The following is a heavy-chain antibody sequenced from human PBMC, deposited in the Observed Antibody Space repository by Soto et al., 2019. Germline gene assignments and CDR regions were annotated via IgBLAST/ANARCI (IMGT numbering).Heavy chain of an antibody. CDR2: INAGNGNT. D-gene: IGHD4-17*01. CDR1: GYTFTSYV. CDR3: ARVATTVTTLYYWYFDL. V-gene: IGHV1-3*01. Sequence: QVQLVQSGAEVKKPGASVKVPCKASGYTFTSYVLHWVRQAPGQRLEWMGWINAGNGNTKYSQKFQGRVTITRDTSASTAYMELSSLRSEDTAVYYCARVATTVTTLYYWYFDLWGRGTLVTVSS. J-gene: IGHJ2*01.